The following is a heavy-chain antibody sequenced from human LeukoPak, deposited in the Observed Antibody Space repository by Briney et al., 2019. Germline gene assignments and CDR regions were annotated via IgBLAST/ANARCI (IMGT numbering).Heavy chain of an antibody. V-gene: IGHV3-30*02. D-gene: IGHD3-10*01. CDR1: GFTFSSYG. CDR3: AKDLSKYYGSGSYRGKGSGAFDI. CDR2: IRYDGSNK. J-gene: IGHJ3*02. Sequence: GGSLRLSCAASGFTFSSYGMHWVRQAPGKGLEWVAFIRYDGSNKYYADSVKGRFTISRDNSKNTLYLQMNSLRAEDTAVYYCAKDLSKYYGSGSYRGKGSGAFDIWGQGTMVTVSS.